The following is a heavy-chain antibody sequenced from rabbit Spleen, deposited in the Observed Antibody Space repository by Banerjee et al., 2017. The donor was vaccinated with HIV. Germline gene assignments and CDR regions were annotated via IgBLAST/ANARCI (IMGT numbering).Heavy chain of an antibody. J-gene: IGHJ4*01. Sequence: QSLEESGGDLVKPGASLTLTCTASGFSFSSRYYMCSVRQAPGKGLEWIACIYSGSSGDTYYASWAKGRFTISKTSSTTVTLQMTSLTAADTATYFCARETSSGWGVVSYYFNLWGPGTLVTVS. CDR3: ARETSSGWGVVSYYFNL. V-gene: IGHV1S40*01. D-gene: IGHD4-1*01. CDR2: IYSGSSGDT. CDR1: GFSFSSRYY.